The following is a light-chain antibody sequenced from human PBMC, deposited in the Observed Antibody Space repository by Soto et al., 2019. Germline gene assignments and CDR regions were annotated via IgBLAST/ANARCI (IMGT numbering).Light chain of an antibody. CDR3: QQYGSSSPWT. V-gene: IGKV1-5*03. CDR2: KAS. CDR1: QSISSW. J-gene: IGKJ1*01. Sequence: DIQMTQSPSTLSASVGDRVNITCRASQSISSWLAWYQQKPGRAPKLLIYKASSLETGVPSRFSGSGSGTEFTLIISSLQPDDFASYYCQQYGSSSPWTFGQGTKVEIK.